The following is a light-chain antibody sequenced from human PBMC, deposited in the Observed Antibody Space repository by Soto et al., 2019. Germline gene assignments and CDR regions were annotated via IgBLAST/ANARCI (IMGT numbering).Light chain of an antibody. V-gene: IGKV3-15*01. CDR3: QQYNNWPV. Sequence: EIVMTQSPSTLSVSPGERASLSCRASENIYTNLAWYQQKPGQAPRLLFYGASTRATGLPARFSGTGSGTEFTLTINSLQAEDSAVYYCQQYNNWPVFGPGTKVDIK. J-gene: IGKJ3*01. CDR2: GAS. CDR1: ENIYTN.